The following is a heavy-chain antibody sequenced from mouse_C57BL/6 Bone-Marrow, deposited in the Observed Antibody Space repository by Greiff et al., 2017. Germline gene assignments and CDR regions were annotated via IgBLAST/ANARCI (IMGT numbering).Heavy chain of an antibody. J-gene: IGHJ2*01. D-gene: IGHD3-3*01. Sequence: QVQLQQSGPELVKPGASVKISCKASGYTFTDYYIHWVKQRPGQGLEWIGWIFPGSGSTNYNEKFKGKATITVDTSSTPAYLLLSSLTSEDSAVYFCARRAPALLDYWGQGTTLTVSS. V-gene: IGHV1-75*01. CDR2: IFPGSGST. CDR1: GYTFTDYY. CDR3: ARRAPALLDY.